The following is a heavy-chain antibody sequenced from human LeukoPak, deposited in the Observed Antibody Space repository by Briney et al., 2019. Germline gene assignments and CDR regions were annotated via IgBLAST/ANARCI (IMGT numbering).Heavy chain of an antibody. J-gene: IGHJ4*02. Sequence: GGTLRLPCAASGFTFSSYGMSWVRQAPGKGLEWVSAISGSGGSTYYADSVKGRFTISRDNSKNTLYLQMNSLRAEDTAVYYCAKVSRSTDFDYWGQGTLVTVSS. CDR2: ISGSGGST. D-gene: IGHD1-26*01. CDR1: GFTFSSYG. CDR3: AKVSRSTDFDY. V-gene: IGHV3-23*01.